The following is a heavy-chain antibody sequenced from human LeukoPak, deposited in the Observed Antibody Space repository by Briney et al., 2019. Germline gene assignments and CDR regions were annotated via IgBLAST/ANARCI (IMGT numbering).Heavy chain of an antibody. V-gene: IGHV3-23*01. CDR3: AKDGGYYYDSSGYYPFDY. CDR2: ISGSGGST. CDR1: GFTFSSYA. Sequence: GGSLRLSCAASGFTFSSYAMSWVRQAPWKGLEWVSAISGSGGSTYYADSVKGRFTISRDNSKNTLYLQMNSLRAEDTAVYYCAKDGGYYYDSSGYYPFDYWGQGTLVTVSS. D-gene: IGHD3-22*01. J-gene: IGHJ4*02.